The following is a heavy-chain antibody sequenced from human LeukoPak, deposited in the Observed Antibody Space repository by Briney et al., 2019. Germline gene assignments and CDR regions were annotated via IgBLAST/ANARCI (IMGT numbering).Heavy chain of an antibody. CDR1: GFTDTDYS. Sequence: GGSLRLSRAASGFTDTDYSVTTVRQAPGKGLEWVSSISTVSTYTFYSDSVKGRFTISRDNRKNTLYLQMSSLSAEDTAVYYCARAGCGFYYYYHRDVWGRGIAVTVSS. D-gene: IGHD6-25*01. CDR3: ARAGCGFYYYYHRDV. V-gene: IGHV3-21*01. J-gene: IGHJ6*03. CDR2: ISTVSTYT.